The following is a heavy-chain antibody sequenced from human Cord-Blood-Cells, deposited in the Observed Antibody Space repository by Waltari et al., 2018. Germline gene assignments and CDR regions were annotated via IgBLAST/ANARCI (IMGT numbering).Heavy chain of an antibody. J-gene: IGHJ4*02. CDR3: ARSSSYYFDY. V-gene: IGHV3-33*01. CDR2: IWYYGSNK. D-gene: IGHD6-6*01. CDR1: GFTFSSYA. Sequence: QVQLVASGGGVFPPGRSLSLSCAASGFTFSSYAMHWVRQAPGKGLAWVAVIWYYGSNKYYADAVKGRFTISRDNSKNTLYLQMNSLRAEDTAVYYCARSSSYYFDYWGQGTLVTVSS.